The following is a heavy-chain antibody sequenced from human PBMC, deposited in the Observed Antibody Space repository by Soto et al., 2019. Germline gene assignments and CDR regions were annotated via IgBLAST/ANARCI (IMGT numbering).Heavy chain of an antibody. Sequence: SETLSLTCTVSGGSISSGGYYWSWIRQHPGKGIEWIGYIYYSGSTYYNPSLKSRVTISVDTSKNQFSLKLSSVTAAATAVYYCARSMVYAMTYYYGMDVWGQGTTVTVSS. CDR1: GGSISSGGYY. J-gene: IGHJ6*02. V-gene: IGHV4-31*03. D-gene: IGHD2-8*01. CDR2: IYYSGST. CDR3: ARSMVYAMTYYYGMDV.